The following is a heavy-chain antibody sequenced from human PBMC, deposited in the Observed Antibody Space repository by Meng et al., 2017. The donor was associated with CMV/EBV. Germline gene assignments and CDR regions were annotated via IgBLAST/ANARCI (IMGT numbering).Heavy chain of an antibody. D-gene: IGHD2-15*01. CDR3: ARSGLYSPPFDP. CDR1: GGSFNGYY. V-gene: IGHV4-34*01. CDR2: INHSGST. J-gene: IGHJ5*02. Sequence: SETLSLTCAVYGGSFNGYYWSWIRQPPGKGLEWIGEINHSGSTNYNPALKSRVTISVDTSKNQFSLKLSSVTAADTAVYYCARSGLYSPPFDPWGQGTLVTVSS.